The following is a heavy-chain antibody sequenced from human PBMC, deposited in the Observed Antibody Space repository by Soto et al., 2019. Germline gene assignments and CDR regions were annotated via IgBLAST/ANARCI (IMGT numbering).Heavy chain of an antibody. D-gene: IGHD6-19*01. CDR3: ARDGRTEWLATIGMDV. CDR2: IWYDGSNK. J-gene: IGHJ6*02. V-gene: IGHV3-33*01. Sequence: GGSLRLSCAASGFTFSSYGMHWVRQAPGKGLEWVAVIWYDGSNKYYADSVKGRFTISRDNSKNTLYLQMNSLRAEDTAVYYCARDGRTEWLATIGMDVWGQGTTVTVSS. CDR1: GFTFSSYG.